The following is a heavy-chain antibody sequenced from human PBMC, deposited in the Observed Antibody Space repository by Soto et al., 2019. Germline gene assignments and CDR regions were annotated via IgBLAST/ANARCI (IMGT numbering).Heavy chain of an antibody. J-gene: IGHJ4*02. Sequence: GGSLRLSCAASGFTFSSYAMSWVRQAPGKGLEWVSAISGSGGSTYYADSVKGRFTISRDNSKNTLYLQMNSLRAEDTAVYYCAKDRPGPFLEWLSPYFDYWGQGTLVTVSS. CDR2: ISGSGGST. CDR3: AKDRPGPFLEWLSPYFDY. V-gene: IGHV3-23*01. D-gene: IGHD3-3*02. CDR1: GFTFSSYA.